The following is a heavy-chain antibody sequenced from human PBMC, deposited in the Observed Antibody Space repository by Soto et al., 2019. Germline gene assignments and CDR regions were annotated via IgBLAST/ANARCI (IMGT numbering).Heavy chain of an antibody. D-gene: IGHD3-16*01. J-gene: IGHJ4*02. CDR2: IYSSGST. V-gene: IGHV4-31*03. CDR1: GGSISSGGYY. Sequence: QVQLQESGPGVVKPSQTLSLTCTVSGGSISSGGYYWSWIRQLPGKGLEWIGYIYSSGSTYYNPSLNSRVTISVDTSKNQFSLKLSSVTAADTAVYYCARDLAYNLGYFDYWGQGTLVTVSS. CDR3: ARDLAYNLGYFDY.